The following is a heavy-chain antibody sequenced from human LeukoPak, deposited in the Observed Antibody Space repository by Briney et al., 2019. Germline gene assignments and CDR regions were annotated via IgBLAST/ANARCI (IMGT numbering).Heavy chain of an antibody. D-gene: IGHD3-22*01. J-gene: IGHJ4*02. Sequence: KPSETLSLTCAVYGGSFSGYYWSWIRQPPGKGLGWIGEINHSGSTNYNPSLKSRVTISVDTSKNQFSLKLSSVTAADTAVYYCARVGYDSSGTKFWGQGTLVTVSS. V-gene: IGHV4-34*01. CDR3: ARVGYDSSGTKF. CDR2: INHSGST. CDR1: GGSFSGYY.